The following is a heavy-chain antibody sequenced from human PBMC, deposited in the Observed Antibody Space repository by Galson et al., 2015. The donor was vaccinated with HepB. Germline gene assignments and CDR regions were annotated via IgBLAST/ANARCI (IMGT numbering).Heavy chain of an antibody. Sequence: SLRLSCAASGITFSSYAMTWVRQAPGKGLEWVSAINSGGYSTYYADSVKGRFTISRDNTKNTVSLQMNSLRVEDTAIYYCAKDRTDRGHYWYFDLWGRGTLVTVSS. CDR3: AKDRTDRGHYWYFDL. J-gene: IGHJ2*01. CDR2: INSGGYST. CDR1: GITFSSYA. D-gene: IGHD1-14*01. V-gene: IGHV3-23*01.